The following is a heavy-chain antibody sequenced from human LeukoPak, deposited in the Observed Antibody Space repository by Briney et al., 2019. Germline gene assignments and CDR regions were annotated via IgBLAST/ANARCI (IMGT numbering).Heavy chain of an antibody. CDR2: KSVSGHT. V-gene: IGHV4-4*07. D-gene: IGHD3-22*01. CDR3: ARDSSYDSSGYWTYLEYYMDV. CDR1: GGSITNYY. J-gene: IGHJ6*03. Sequence: PSETLSLTCTISGGSITNYYWNWIRQPAGKGLEWIGRKSVSGHTNYRSSLESRVTMSVDTSKNQFSLRLTSVTTADTAVYYCARDSSYDSSGYWTYLEYYMDVWGKGTTVTVSS.